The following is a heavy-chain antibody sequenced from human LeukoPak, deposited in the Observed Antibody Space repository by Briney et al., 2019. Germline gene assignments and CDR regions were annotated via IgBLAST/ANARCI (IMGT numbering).Heavy chain of an antibody. CDR3: AKHDAFDI. J-gene: IGHJ3*02. CDR2: FHHSGST. V-gene: IGHV4-38-2*02. CDR1: GYSISSGYY. Sequence: SETLSLTCTVSGYSISSGYYWGWIRQPPGKGLEWIGSFHHSGSTYYNPSLQSRVTISVDTSKNQLSLKLSSVTAADTAMYYCAKHDAFDIWGQGTMVTVSS.